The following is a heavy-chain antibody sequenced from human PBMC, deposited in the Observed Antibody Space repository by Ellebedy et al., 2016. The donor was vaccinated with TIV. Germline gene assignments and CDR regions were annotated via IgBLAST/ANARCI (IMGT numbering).Heavy chain of an antibody. CDR1: GFTFSSYA. V-gene: IGHV3-23*01. CDR3: AKGNGRYSSSWSDY. CDR2: ISGSGGST. D-gene: IGHD6-13*01. Sequence: GESLKISXAASGFTFSSYAMSWVRQAPGKGLEWVSAISGSGGSTYYADSVKGRFTISRDNSKNTLYLQMNSLRAEDTAVYYCAKGNGRYSSSWSDYWGQGTLVTVSS. J-gene: IGHJ4*02.